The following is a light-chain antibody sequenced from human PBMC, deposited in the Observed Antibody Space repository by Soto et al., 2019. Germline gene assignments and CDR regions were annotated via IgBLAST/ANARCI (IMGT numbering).Light chain of an antibody. V-gene: IGKV3-15*01. CDR1: QSVNSN. J-gene: IGKJ4*01. CDR3: QQYNNWPLT. Sequence: IVMTQSPATLSVSPGERVTLSCRASQSVNSNLAWYQQKPGQAPRLLLYGASTSATGLPARFSGGGSGTEFTRTINSLQSEDFAVDYCQQYNNWPLTFGGGTKVEIK. CDR2: GAS.